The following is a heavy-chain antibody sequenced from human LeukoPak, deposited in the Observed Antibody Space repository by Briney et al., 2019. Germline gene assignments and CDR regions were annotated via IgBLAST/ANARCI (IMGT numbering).Heavy chain of an antibody. CDR2: ISSSSYI. D-gene: IGHD4-11*01. J-gene: IGHJ4*02. V-gene: IGHV3-21*01. Sequence: GGSLRLSCAASGFTFSRHSMNWVRQAPGKGLEWVSSISSSSYIYYADPVKGRVTISRDNTRNSMYLQMNSLRAEDTAVYYCARGDSNYGGGLDYWGQGTLVTVSS. CDR3: ARGDSNYGGGLDY. CDR1: GFTFSRHS.